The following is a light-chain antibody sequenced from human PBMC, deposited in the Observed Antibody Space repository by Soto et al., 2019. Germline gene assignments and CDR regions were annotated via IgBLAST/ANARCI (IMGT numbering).Light chain of an antibody. CDR2: GSS. J-gene: IGKJ1*01. CDR1: QSVSTN. V-gene: IGKV3-15*01. Sequence: EIVMTQSPATLSLSPWERATLSCRASQSVSTNLAGSQQKPGQAPRLLIFGSSTRATGVPERFCGSGSVTDFTLSISGLQSEDFAGYCCQHYNGLVWTFGQGTRVDVK. CDR3: QHYNGLVWT.